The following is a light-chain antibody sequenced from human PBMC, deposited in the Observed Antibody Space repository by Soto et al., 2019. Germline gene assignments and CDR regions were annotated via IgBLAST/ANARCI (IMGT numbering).Light chain of an antibody. CDR3: CSFAGTSTI. CDR1: SSDVGKYNF. Sequence: QSALAQPASVSGSPGQSLPISCTGTSSDVGKYNFVSWYRQHPGKVPKLIIYQVDKRPSGISNRFSGSKSGNTASLTISGLQAEDEAEYFCCSFAGTSTIFGGGTKLTVL. V-gene: IGLV2-23*02. CDR2: QVD. J-gene: IGLJ2*01.